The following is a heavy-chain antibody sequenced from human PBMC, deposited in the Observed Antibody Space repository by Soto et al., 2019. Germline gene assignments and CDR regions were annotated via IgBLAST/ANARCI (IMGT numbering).Heavy chain of an antibody. CDR2: ISNSGRIT. Sequence: QVHLEESGGGLVQPGGSLRLSCRASGFTFSDYYMSWIRQAPGKGLEWVADISNSGRITHHADSVEGRFTIYRDNAKDSLFLQLNNLRPEDSAIYYCARDHGGGGLTLEYWGQGTLVTVSS. V-gene: IGHV3-11*01. J-gene: IGHJ4*02. D-gene: IGHD3-16*01. CDR1: GFTFSDYY. CDR3: ARDHGGGGLTLEY.